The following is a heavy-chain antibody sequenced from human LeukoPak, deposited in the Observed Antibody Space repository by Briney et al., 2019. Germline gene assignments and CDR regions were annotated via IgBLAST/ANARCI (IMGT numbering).Heavy chain of an antibody. V-gene: IGHV3-23*01. J-gene: IGHJ4*02. CDR3: AKASRQGAVASPLDY. CDR1: GFTFSNYA. Sequence: GGSLRLSCAASGFTFSNYAMSWVRQAPGKGLEWVSAISDSGYSTDYADSVKGRFTISRDNSKDTVFLQMNSLRVEDTAVYYCAKASRQGAVASPLDYWGQGTLVTVSS. D-gene: IGHD6-19*01. CDR2: ISDSGYST.